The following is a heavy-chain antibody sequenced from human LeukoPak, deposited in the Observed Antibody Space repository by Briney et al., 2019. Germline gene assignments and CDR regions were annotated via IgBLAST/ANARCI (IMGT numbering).Heavy chain of an antibody. J-gene: IGHJ6*02. CDR3: AREGSPYSYGPTGIYYYYYGMDV. V-gene: IGHV1-8*01. D-gene: IGHD5-18*01. Sequence: GASVKVSCKASGYTFTSYDINWVRQATGQGLEWMGWMNPNSGNTGYAQKFQGRVTMTRNTSISTAYMELSSLRSEDTAVYYCAREGSPYSYGPTGIYYYYYGMDVWGQGTTVSVSS. CDR2: MNPNSGNT. CDR1: GYTFTSYD.